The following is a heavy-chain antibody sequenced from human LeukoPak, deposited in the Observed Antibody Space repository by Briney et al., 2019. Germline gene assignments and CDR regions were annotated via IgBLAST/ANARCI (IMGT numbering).Heavy chain of an antibody. J-gene: IGHJ4*02. CDR1: GFTFSSYG. V-gene: IGHV3-33*01. CDR3: ARDGSSGCYYRTFDY. Sequence: PGGSLRLSCAASGFTFSSYGMHWVRQAPGKGLEWVAVIWYDGSNKYYADSVKGRFTISRDNSKNTLYLQMNSLRAEDTAVYYCARDGSSGCYYRTFDYWGQGTLVTVSS. CDR2: IWYDGSNK. D-gene: IGHD3-22*01.